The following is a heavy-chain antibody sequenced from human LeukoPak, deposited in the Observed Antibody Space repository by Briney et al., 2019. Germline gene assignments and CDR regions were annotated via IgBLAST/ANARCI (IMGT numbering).Heavy chain of an antibody. CDR2: IKQDGILK. J-gene: IGHJ5*02. CDR3: ARLGGETTRFDL. Sequence: GSLRLSCAASGFTFRNYWMSWVRQAPGRGLDWVATIKQDGILKHYVDSVKGRFTISRDNAEDSLHLQMDSLRVEDTAVYYCARLGGETTRFDLWGQGALVTVSS. D-gene: IGHD3-16*01. V-gene: IGHV3-7*01. CDR1: GFTFRNYW.